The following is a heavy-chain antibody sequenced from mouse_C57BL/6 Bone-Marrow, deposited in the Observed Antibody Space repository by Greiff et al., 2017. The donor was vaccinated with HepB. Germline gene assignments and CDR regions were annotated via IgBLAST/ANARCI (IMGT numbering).Heavy chain of an antibody. V-gene: IGHV1-50*01. CDR1: GYTFTSYW. D-gene: IGHD4-1*01. J-gene: IGHJ3*01. Sequence: QVQLKESGAELVKPGASVKLSCKASGYTFTSYWMQWVKQRPGQGLEWIGEIDPSDSYTNYNQKFKGKATLTVDTSSSTAYMQLSSLTSEDSAVYYCAINWAFFAYWGQGTLVTVSA. CDR2: IDPSDSYT. CDR3: AINWAFFAY.